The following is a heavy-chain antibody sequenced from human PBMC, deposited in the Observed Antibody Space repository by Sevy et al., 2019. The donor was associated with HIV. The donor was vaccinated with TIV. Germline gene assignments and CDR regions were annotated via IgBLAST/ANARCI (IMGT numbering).Heavy chain of an antibody. CDR3: ARGVYSFGYFDY. V-gene: IGHV3-11*01. Sequence: GGSLRLSCVTSRFTFSDYYMSWIRQAPGKGLEWVSYISTSGNTKNYADSVKGRFTISRDNAKNSLFLQMNSLRADDTAVYYCARGVYSFGYFDYWGQGTLVTVSS. CDR2: ISTSGNTK. J-gene: IGHJ4*02. D-gene: IGHD5-18*01. CDR1: RFTFSDYY.